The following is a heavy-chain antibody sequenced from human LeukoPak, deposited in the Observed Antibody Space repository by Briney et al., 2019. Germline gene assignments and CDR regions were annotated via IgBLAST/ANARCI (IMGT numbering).Heavy chain of an antibody. D-gene: IGHD3-10*01. CDR1: GYSFTSYW. CDR3: ALYITMVRGVISWFDP. J-gene: IGHJ5*02. Sequence: GESPKISCKGSGYSFTSYWIGWVRQMPGKGLEWMGIIYPGDSDTRYSPSFQGQVTISADKSISTAYLQWSSLKASDTAMYYCALYITMVRGVISWFDPWGQGTLVTVSS. V-gene: IGHV5-51*01. CDR2: IYPGDSDT.